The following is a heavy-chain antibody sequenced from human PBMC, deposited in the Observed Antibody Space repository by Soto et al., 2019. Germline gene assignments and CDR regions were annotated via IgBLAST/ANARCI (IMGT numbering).Heavy chain of an antibody. Sequence: PSETLSHTCAVSDGSIISGGYSWTWIRQPPGKGLEWIGYIYHSGSTYYNPSLKSRVTISVDRSKNQFSLKLNSVTAADTAVYYCARVPDVWGQGTTVTVSS. CDR2: IYHSGST. V-gene: IGHV4-30-2*01. J-gene: IGHJ6*02. CDR3: ARVPDV. CDR1: DGSIISGGYS.